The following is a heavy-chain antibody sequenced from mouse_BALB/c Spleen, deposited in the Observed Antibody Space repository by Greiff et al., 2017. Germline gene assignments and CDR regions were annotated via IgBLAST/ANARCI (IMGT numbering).Heavy chain of an antibody. D-gene: IGHD2-1*01. V-gene: IGHV5-12-2*01. CDR2: ISNGGGST. CDR3: ARHGNYYFDY. CDR1: GFTFSSYT. J-gene: IGHJ2*01. Sequence: EVKLVESGGGLVQPGGSLKLSCAASGFTFSSYTMSWVRQTPEKRLEWVAYISNGGGSTYYPDTVKGRFTISRDNAKNTLYLQMSSLKSEDTAMYYCARHGNYYFDYWGQGTTLTVSS.